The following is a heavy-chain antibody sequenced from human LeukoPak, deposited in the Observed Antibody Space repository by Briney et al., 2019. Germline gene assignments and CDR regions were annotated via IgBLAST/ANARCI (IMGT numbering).Heavy chain of an antibody. J-gene: IGHJ4*02. CDR3: ARLDTAGLI. CDR1: GGSISTSSYY. V-gene: IGHV4-39*01. CDR2: IYYSGST. Sequence: KPSETLSLTFTLSGGSISTSSYYWAWIRQPPGKGLEWIGSIYYSGSTYYNPFLKSRVTISVDTSKNQFSLKLSSVTAADTAVYYCARLDTAGLIWGQGTLVTVSS. D-gene: IGHD5-18*01.